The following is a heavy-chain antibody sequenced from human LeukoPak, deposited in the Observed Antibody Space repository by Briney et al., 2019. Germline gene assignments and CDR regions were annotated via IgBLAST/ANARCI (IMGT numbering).Heavy chain of an antibody. D-gene: IGHD3-10*01. CDR1: GGSIGSFY. CDR2: IYNSGNN. Sequence: SETLSLTCTVSGGSIGSFYWSWIRQPPGKGLEWIGYIYNSGNNNYNPSLKSRVTMSVDTSKNQSSLKLSSVTAADTAVYYCARASVLLSADYWGQGILVIVSA. J-gene: IGHJ4*02. CDR3: ARASVLLSADY. V-gene: IGHV4-59*01.